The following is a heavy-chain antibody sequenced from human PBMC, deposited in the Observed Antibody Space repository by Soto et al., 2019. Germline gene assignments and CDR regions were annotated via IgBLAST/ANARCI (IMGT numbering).Heavy chain of an antibody. J-gene: IGHJ6*02. Sequence: GGSLRLSCEASGLIFNWYSMSWIRQAPGKGLEWVATIKEDGRQKYYVDSVKGRFIISRDNTKNSLELQMNGLRAEDTAVYYCASHSYYDYWSSKVYSYGMDVWGQGTTVTVSS. CDR1: GLIFNWYS. V-gene: IGHV3-7*01. D-gene: IGHD3-3*01. CDR2: IKEDGRQK. CDR3: ASHSYYDYWSSKVYSYGMDV.